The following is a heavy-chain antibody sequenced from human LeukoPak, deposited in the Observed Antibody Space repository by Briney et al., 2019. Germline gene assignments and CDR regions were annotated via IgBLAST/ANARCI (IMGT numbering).Heavy chain of an antibody. CDR2: ISSSSSYI. V-gene: IGHV3-21*01. CDR3: ARDSGWYCIDY. CDR1: GFTFSSYS. D-gene: IGHD6-19*01. Sequence: GGSLRLSCAASGFTFSSYSMNWVRQAPGEGLEWVSSISSSSSYIYYADSVKGRFTISRDNAKNSLYLQMNSLRAEDTAVYYCARDSGWYCIDYWGQGTLVTVSS. J-gene: IGHJ4*02.